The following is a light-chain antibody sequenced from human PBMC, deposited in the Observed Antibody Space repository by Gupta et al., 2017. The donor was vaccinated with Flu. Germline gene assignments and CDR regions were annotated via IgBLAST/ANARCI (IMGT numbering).Light chain of an antibody. J-gene: IGKJ4*01. Sequence: DIQMTQSTSTLSASVGDRVTITCRASQSINSWLAWYQQKPGKAPKPLIYKASTLESGVPSRFSGSGSGTEFTLTISSLQPDDFATYYCQHYNGYPITFGGGTTVEIK. V-gene: IGKV1-5*03. CDR3: QHYNGYPIT. CDR2: KAS. CDR1: QSINSW.